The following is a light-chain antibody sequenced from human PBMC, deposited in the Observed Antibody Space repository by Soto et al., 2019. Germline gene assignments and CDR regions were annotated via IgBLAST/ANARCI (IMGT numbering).Light chain of an antibody. Sequence: DVQMTQSPSTLSASLGERITISCRASQSISNLLAWYQQKPGKAPKLLIYDASTLESGVPSRFRGSGSGTEFTLTISSLQPEDFASYFCRQYNTYSLTFGQGTKVEIK. V-gene: IGKV1-5*01. CDR3: RQYNTYSLT. CDR1: QSISNL. CDR2: DAS. J-gene: IGKJ1*01.